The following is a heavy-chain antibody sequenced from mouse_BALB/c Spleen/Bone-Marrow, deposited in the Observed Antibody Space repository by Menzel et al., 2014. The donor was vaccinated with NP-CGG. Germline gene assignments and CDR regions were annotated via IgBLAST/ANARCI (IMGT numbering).Heavy chain of an antibody. J-gene: IGHJ2*01. CDR3: ARERDLTLDY. V-gene: IGHV2-9*02. Sequence: VMLVESGPGLVAPSQSLSITCTVSGFSLTGYGVHWVRQPPGKGLEWLGVIWAGGSTDYNSALMSRLSINKDNSKSQVFLKMNSLQTDDTAMYYCARERDLTLDYWGHGPPLTVSS. D-gene: IGHD4-1*01. CDR2: IWAGGST. CDR1: GFSLTGYG.